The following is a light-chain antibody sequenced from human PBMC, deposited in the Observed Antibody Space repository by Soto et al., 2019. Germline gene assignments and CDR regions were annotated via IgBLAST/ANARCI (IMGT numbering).Light chain of an antibody. CDR1: PTISSW. V-gene: IGKV1-5*03. J-gene: IGKJ1*01. Sequence: DLQRPPSNSNLSGSVVDIVPITVRASPTISSWLAWYQQKPVKAPKLLIYKASTLKSGVPSRFSGSGSGTELTLTISSLQPDDFATYYCQQYNTYSVGQGTPVDIK. CDR3: QQYNTYS. CDR2: KAS.